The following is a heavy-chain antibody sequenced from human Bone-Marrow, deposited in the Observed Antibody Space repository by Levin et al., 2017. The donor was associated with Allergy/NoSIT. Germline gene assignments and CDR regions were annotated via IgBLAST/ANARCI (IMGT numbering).Heavy chain of an antibody. Sequence: ETLSLTCAASGFTFSSYAMSWVRQAPGKGLEWVSAISGSGLSTYYADSVKGRFTISRDNSKNTLYLQMNSLRAEDTAVYYCAKASYYDSGGYFYYYYYGMDVWGQGTTVTVSS. V-gene: IGHV3-23*01. J-gene: IGHJ6*02. CDR2: ISGSGLST. CDR1: GFTFSSYA. CDR3: AKASYYDSGGYFYYYYYGMDV. D-gene: IGHD3-22*01.